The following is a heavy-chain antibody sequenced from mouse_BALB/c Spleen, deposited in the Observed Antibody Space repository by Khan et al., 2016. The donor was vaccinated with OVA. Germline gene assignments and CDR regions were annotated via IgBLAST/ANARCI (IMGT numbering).Heavy chain of an antibody. CDR3: STSYYYGYYFDY. V-gene: IGHV5-17*02. Sequence: VQLVESGAGLVQPGGSRKLSCAASGFTFSSYGMHWVRQAPEKGLEWVAYISGDSSTIYYADTVKGRFTISRDNPKNTLFLQMTSLMSEDTAMYYCSTSYYYGYYFDYWGQGTTLTVSS. CDR1: GFTFSSYG. D-gene: IGHD1-1*01. CDR2: ISGDSSTI. J-gene: IGHJ2*01.